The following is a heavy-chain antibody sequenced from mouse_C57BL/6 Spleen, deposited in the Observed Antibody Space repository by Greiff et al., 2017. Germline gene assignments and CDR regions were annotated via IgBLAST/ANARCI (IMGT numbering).Heavy chain of an antibody. CDR3: AGRGYSNYGFAY. V-gene: IGHV1-54*01. D-gene: IGHD2-5*01. Sequence: VQLQQSGAELVRPGTSVKVSCKASGYAFTNYLIEWVKQRPGQGLEWIGVINPGSGGTYYNEKFKGKATLTADKSSSTAYLQLSSLKSEDSAVYFCAGRGYSNYGFAYWGQGTLVTVSA. J-gene: IGHJ3*01. CDR1: GYAFTNYL. CDR2: INPGSGGT.